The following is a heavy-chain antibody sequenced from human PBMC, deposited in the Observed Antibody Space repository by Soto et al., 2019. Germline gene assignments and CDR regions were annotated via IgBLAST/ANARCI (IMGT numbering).Heavy chain of an antibody. Sequence: SQDLSVRCAGSAGFFSGHCWIVFRQPPGKKMEWIGEINHSGSTNFNPSLKSRVTISVYTSKNQFSVKLSSVTAADTAVYYCARGIYLIVAVQRDAPYKYSFDYWGQGTLVT. V-gene: IGHV4-34*01. CDR2: INHSGST. CDR3: ARGIYLIVAVQRDAPYKYSFDY. J-gene: IGHJ4*02. D-gene: IGHD2-15*01. CDR1: AGFFSGHC.